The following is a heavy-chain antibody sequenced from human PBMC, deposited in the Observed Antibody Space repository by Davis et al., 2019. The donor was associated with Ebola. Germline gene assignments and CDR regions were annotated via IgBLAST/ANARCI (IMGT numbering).Heavy chain of an antibody. CDR2: ISYDGSNK. V-gene: IGHV3-30*03. J-gene: IGHJ4*02. CDR1: GFTFSSYG. D-gene: IGHD1-26*01. CDR3: ARNFRVG. Sequence: GESLKISCAASGFTFSSYGMHWVRQAPGKGLEWVAVISYDGSNKYYADSVKGRFTISRDNSKNTLYLQMNSLRAEDTAVYYCARNFRVGWGQGTLITVSS.